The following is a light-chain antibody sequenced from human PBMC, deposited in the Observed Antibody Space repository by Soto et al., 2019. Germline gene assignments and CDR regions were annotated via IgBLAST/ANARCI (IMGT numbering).Light chain of an antibody. CDR1: QSISNW. J-gene: IGKJ1*01. Sequence: DIQMTQSPSSLSASVGDRVTITCRASQSISNWLAWYQQKPGKAPKLLIYDASSLESGVPSTFSGSGSGTEFTLTISSLQPDDSATYYCQQYNSYPLTFGQGTKVDIK. CDR2: DAS. CDR3: QQYNSYPLT. V-gene: IGKV1-5*01.